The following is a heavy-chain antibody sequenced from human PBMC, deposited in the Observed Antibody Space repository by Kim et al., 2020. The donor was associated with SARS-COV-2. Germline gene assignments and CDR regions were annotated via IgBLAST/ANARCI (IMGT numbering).Heavy chain of an antibody. D-gene: IGHD3-22*01. CDR2: ISSSSSYI. Sequence: GGSLRLSCAASGFTFSSYSMNWVRQAPGKGLEWVSSISSSSSYIYYADSVKGRFTISRDNAKNSLYLQMNSLRAEDTAVYYCARDLVWYYDSSGYYSSYYFDYGGQGTLVTVSS. CDR3: ARDLVWYYDSSGYYSSYYFDY. J-gene: IGHJ4*02. V-gene: IGHV3-21*01. CDR1: GFTFSSYS.